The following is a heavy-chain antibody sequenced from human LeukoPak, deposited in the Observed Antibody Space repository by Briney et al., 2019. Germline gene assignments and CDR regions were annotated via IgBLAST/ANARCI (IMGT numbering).Heavy chain of an antibody. J-gene: IGHJ4*02. D-gene: IGHD3-22*01. Sequence: SETLSLTCTVSGGSISSYYWSWIRQPPGKGLEWIGYIYYSGSTNYNPSLKSRVTISVDTSKNQFSLKLSSVTAADTAVYYCARDSAGYYDSSGPIDYWGQGTLVTVSS. CDR2: IYYSGST. V-gene: IGHV4-59*01. CDR3: ARDSAGYYDSSGPIDY. CDR1: GGSISSYY.